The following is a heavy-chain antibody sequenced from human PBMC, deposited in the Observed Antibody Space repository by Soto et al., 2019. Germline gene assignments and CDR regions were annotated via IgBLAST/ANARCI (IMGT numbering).Heavy chain of an antibody. Sequence: QVQLVQSGAEVKKPGASVKVSCKASGYTFTSYGISWVRQAPGQGLEWMGWISAYNGNTNYAQKLQGRATMTTDTSTRTAYRELRSMKADDTAVYYCARDLAGAPWSYYYYYGMDVWGQGTTATVSS. CDR3: ARDLAGAPWSYYYYYGMDV. V-gene: IGHV1-18*01. J-gene: IGHJ6*02. CDR2: ISAYNGNT. CDR1: GYTFTSYG. D-gene: IGHD1-26*01.